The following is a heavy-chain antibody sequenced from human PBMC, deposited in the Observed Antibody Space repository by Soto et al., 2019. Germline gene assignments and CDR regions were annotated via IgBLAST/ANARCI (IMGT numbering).Heavy chain of an antibody. D-gene: IGHD2-15*01. CDR2: INHSGST. V-gene: IGHV4-34*01. CDR1: GGSFSGYY. CDR3: ARGFLKVGSGGP. Sequence: SETLSLTCAVYGGSFSGYYWSWIRQPPGKGLEWIGEINHSGSTNYNPSLKSRVTISVDTSKNQFSLKLSSVTAADTAVYYCARGFLKVGSGGPWGQGTLVTVSS. J-gene: IGHJ5*02.